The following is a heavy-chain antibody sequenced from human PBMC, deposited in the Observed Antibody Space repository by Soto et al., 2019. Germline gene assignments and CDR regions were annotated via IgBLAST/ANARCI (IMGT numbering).Heavy chain of an antibody. CDR2: ISDSGVT. Sequence: QVQLQESGPRLVKSSETLSLVCSVSGDSIIRCFWGWSRQSPGKGLQYSGYISDSGVTDSDPSLKSRVSIEVHTSKNQFSLRLTSVTAADTAVYYCARGAGDFSGPEIFDIWGQGTMVTVSS. D-gene: IGHD3-10*01. J-gene: IGHJ3*02. V-gene: IGHV4-59*01. CDR3: ARGAGDFSGPEIFDI. CDR1: GDSIIRCF.